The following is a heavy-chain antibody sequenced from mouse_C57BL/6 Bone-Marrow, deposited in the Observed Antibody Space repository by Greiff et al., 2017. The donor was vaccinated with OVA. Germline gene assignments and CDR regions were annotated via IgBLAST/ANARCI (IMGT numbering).Heavy chain of an antibody. CDR3: ARSNCAWFAY. V-gene: IGHV1-81*01. CDR1: GYTFTSYG. CDR2: IYPRSGNT. D-gene: IGHD4-1*01. Sequence: VQLQQSGAELARPGASVKLSCKASGYTFTSYGISWVKQRTGQGLEWIGEIYPRSGNTYYNEKFKGKATLTADKSSSTAYMELRSLTSVDAAVYFCARSNCAWFAYWGQGTLVTVSA. J-gene: IGHJ3*01.